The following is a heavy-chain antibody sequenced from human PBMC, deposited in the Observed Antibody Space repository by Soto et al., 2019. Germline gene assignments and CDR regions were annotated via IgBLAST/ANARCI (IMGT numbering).Heavy chain of an antibody. J-gene: IGHJ6*02. CDR3: ASLSIAARPEYYYYYGMDV. D-gene: IGHD6-6*01. Sequence: EVQLVQSGAEVKKPGESLRISCKGSGYSFTSYWISWVRQMPGKGLEWMGRIDPSDSYTNYSPSFQGHVTISADKSISTAYLQWSSLKASDTAMYYCASLSIAARPEYYYYYGMDVWGQGTTVTVSS. V-gene: IGHV5-10-1*03. CDR2: IDPSDSYT. CDR1: GYSFTSYW.